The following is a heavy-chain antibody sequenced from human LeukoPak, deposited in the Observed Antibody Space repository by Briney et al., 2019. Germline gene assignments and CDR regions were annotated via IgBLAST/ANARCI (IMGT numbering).Heavy chain of an antibody. CDR2: IWYDGSNK. CDR3: ARERGLSSSWPYFDY. V-gene: IGHV3-33*01. D-gene: IGHD6-13*01. J-gene: IGHJ4*02. Sequence: GRSLRLSCAASGFTFSSYGMHWVRQAPGKGLEWVAVIWYDGSNKYYADSVKGRFTISRDNSKNTLYLQMNSLRAEDTAVYYCARERGLSSSWPYFDYWGQGTLVTVSS. CDR1: GFTFSSYG.